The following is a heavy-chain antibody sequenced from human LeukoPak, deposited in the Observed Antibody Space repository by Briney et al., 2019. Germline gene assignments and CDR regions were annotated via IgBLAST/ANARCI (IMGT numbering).Heavy chain of an antibody. CDR3: ARGYDSRTSWGYFDY. D-gene: IGHD3-3*01. CDR1: GYTFTSYY. J-gene: IGHJ4*02. Sequence: ASVKVSCKASGYTFTSYYMHWVRQAPGQGLEWMGWINPNSGGTNYAQKFQGRVTMTRDTSITTAYMELSRLRSDDTAVYFCARGYDSRTSWGYFDYWGQGTLVTVSS. CDR2: INPNSGGT. V-gene: IGHV1-2*02.